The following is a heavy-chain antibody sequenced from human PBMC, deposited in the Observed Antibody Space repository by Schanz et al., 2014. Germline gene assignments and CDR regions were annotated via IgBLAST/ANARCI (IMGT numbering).Heavy chain of an antibody. J-gene: IGHJ4*02. Sequence: QVQLVQSGAEVKKPGASVKVSCKASGYTFTSYYMHWVQQAPGQGLEWMGIINPSDGSTSYAQKSKGRVTMNRDTSTSTVCMEPTGLCFEDTAMYYCARDGEAAAGCDYWGQGTLVTVSS. V-gene: IGHV1-46*01. CDR3: ARDGEAAAGCDY. CDR1: GYTFTSYY. D-gene: IGHD6-13*01. CDR2: INPSDGST.